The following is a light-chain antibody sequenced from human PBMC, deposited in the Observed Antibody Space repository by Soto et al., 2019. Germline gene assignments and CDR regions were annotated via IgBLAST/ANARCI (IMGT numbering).Light chain of an antibody. V-gene: IGLV2-14*01. CDR2: DVS. J-gene: IGLJ1*01. CDR3: SSYTSSSTPSHV. Sequence: QSVLPQPASVSGSPGRSITISCTGTSSDVGGYNYVSWYQQHPGKAPKLMIYDVSNRPSGVSNRFSGSKSGNTASLTISGLQAEDEADYYCSSYTSSSTPSHVFVTGTKVTVL. CDR1: SSDVGGYNY.